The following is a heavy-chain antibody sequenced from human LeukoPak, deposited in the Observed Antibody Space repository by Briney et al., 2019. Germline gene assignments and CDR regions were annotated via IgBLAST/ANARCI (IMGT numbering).Heavy chain of an antibody. V-gene: IGHV3-30*04. CDR3: AKDRTAGYDGLVDY. Sequence: PGRSLRLSCAASGFAFNSYAMQWVRQAPGKGLEWVAVISYDGSNKYYTDSVKGRFTISRDNSKNTLYLQMNSLRAEDTAVYYCAKDRTAGYDGLVDYWGQGTLVTVSS. J-gene: IGHJ4*02. D-gene: IGHD5-12*01. CDR2: ISYDGSNK. CDR1: GFAFNSYA.